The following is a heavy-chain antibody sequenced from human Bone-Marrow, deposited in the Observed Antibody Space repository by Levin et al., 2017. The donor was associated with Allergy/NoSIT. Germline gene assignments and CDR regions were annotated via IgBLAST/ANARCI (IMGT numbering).Heavy chain of an antibody. J-gene: IGHJ4*02. V-gene: IGHV3-23*01. Sequence: PGGSLRLSCAASGFTFRNFAMNWVRQAPGKGLEWVSAVSGSGGTTYYADSVKGRFTISRDNSKNTLYLQMNSLRAEDTAVYYCAKTRWELPEFDYWGQGTLVTVSS. CDR3: AKTRWELPEFDY. CDR2: VSGSGGTT. D-gene: IGHD1-26*01. CDR1: GFTFRNFA.